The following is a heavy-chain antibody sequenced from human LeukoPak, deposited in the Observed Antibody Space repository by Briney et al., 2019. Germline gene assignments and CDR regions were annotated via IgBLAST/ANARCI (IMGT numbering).Heavy chain of an antibody. CDR3: ARVSLLAAAGPPDY. D-gene: IGHD6-13*01. CDR1: GFTFSSYA. V-gene: IGHV3-30-3*01. Sequence: GGSLRLSCAAPGFTFSSYAMHWVRQAPGKGLEWVAVISYDGSNKYYADSVKGRFTISRDNSKNTLYLQMNSLRAEDTAVYYCARVSLLAAAGPPDYWGQGTLVTVSS. J-gene: IGHJ4*02. CDR2: ISYDGSNK.